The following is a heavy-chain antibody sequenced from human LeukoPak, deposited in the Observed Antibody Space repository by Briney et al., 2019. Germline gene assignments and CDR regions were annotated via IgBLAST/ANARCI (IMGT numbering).Heavy chain of an antibody. J-gene: IGHJ4*02. D-gene: IGHD6-19*01. CDR1: GYAFTGYY. V-gene: IGHV1-2*02. CDR3: ARVQRKSVGGSLEY. CDR2: INTNTGAT. Sequence: GASVKVSCKPSGYAFTGYYLHWVRQAPGQGLEWMGWINTNTGATMFAQKFQGRVTMTRDTSIGTGYLELSRLRSDDTAVYYRARVQRKSVGGSLEYWGQGTLVTVSS.